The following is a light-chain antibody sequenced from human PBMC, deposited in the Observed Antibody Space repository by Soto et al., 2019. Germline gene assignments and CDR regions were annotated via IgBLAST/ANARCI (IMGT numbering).Light chain of an antibody. J-gene: IGKJ5*01. CDR1: ESVSSNY. CDR3: QQYGSSPPLT. CDR2: GAS. V-gene: IGKV3-20*01. Sequence: EIVLTQSPGTLSLSPGERVTLSCRASESVSSNYLAWYQQKPGQAPRLLIYGASTRATGIPDRFSGSGSGTDFTLTISRLEPEDFAVYYCQQYGSSPPLTFGQGTRLEIK.